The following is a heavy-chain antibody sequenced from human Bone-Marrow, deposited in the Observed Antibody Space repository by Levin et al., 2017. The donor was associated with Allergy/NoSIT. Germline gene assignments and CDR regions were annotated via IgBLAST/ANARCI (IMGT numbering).Heavy chain of an antibody. CDR1: GDSISSSW. J-gene: IGHJ6*03. Sequence: SLTCAVSGDSISSSWWGWVRQPPEKGLEWIGEIHHSGSTNYNPSLKSRATLSIDKSKKQFSLKLSSVTAADTAVYYCTRPYHYYMDVWAEGTTVTVSS. CDR2: IHHSGST. V-gene: IGHV4-4*02. CDR3: TRPYHYYMDV.